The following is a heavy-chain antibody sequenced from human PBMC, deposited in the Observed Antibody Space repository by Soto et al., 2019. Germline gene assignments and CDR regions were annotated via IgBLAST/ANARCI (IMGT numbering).Heavy chain of an antibody. J-gene: IGHJ4*02. Sequence: QVQLQESGPGLVRPSGALSVTCAVSGDSISRSHWWSWVRQSPGKGLEWIVEISHSGITNYNPFLKSRVTISGDKSKNQLSLKLTSVTAADTAVYYCARVRYDRSGFDHWGQGTLVSVSS. D-gene: IGHD3-22*01. CDR3: ARVRYDRSGFDH. V-gene: IGHV4-4*02. CDR1: GDSISRSHW. CDR2: ISHSGIT.